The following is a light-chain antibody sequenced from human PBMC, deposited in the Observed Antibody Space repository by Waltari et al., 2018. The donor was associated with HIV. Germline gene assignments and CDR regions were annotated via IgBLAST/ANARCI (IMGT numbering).Light chain of an antibody. J-gene: IGKJ1*01. CDR2: KAS. Sequence: IQMTQSPSTLSASVGDSVTITCRASQSISSWLAWYQQKAGKAPKLLIYKASSLESGVPSRFSGSGSGTEFTLTISSLQPDDFATYYCQQYNSYWTFGQGTKVEIK. CDR3: QQYNSYWT. V-gene: IGKV1-5*03. CDR1: QSISSW.